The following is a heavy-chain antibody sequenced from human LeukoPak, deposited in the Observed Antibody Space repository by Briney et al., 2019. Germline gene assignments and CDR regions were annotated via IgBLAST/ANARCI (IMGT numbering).Heavy chain of an antibody. V-gene: IGHV3-7*01. CDR2: IKQDGSEK. Sequence: GGPLRLSCAASGFTFSRYWMSWVRQAPGKGLEWVANIKQDGSEKLYVDSVKGRFAISRDNSKNSLYLQMNSLRAEDTAVYYCAGGAGWLTEHWGQGTFVAVSS. CDR3: AGGAGWLTEH. J-gene: IGHJ4*02. CDR1: GFTFSRYW. D-gene: IGHD4/OR15-4a*01.